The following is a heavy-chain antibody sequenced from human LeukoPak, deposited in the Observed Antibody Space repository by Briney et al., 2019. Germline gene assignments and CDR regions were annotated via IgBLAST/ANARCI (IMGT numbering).Heavy chain of an antibody. J-gene: IGHJ4*02. D-gene: IGHD3-22*01. CDR3: AKEGYYDSSGYLTDY. Sequence: PGGSLRLSCAASGFTFSSYAMSWVRQAPGKGLEWVSAISGSGGSTYYADSVKGRFTISRDNSKNTLYLQMNSLRAEDTAVYCCAKEGYYDSSGYLTDYWGQGTLVTVSS. V-gene: IGHV3-23*01. CDR2: ISGSGGST. CDR1: GFTFSSYA.